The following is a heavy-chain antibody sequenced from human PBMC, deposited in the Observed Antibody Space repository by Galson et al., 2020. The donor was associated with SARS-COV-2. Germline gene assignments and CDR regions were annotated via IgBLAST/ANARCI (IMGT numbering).Heavy chain of an antibody. CDR2: IYPGDSDT. Sequence: GESLKFSCKGFGYSFTNYWIGWVRQMPGKGLEWMGIIYPGDSDTRYSPSFQGQVTISADKSISTVYLQWSSLKASDSAMYYCARSGESSRYCSGGSCYSRVDYWGQGTLVIVSS. CDR3: ARSGESSRYCSGGSCYSRVDY. V-gene: IGHV5-51*01. D-gene: IGHD2-15*01. J-gene: IGHJ4*02. CDR1: GYSFTNYW.